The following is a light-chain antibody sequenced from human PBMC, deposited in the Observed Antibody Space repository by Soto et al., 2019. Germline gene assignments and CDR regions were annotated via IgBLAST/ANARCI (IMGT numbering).Light chain of an antibody. CDR1: SSNLGTHT. V-gene: IGLV1-44*01. J-gene: IGLJ2*01. CDR2: SNN. Sequence: QSVLTQPPSASETPGQRVTISCSGSSSNLGTHTVNWYQQVPGTAPKLLIYSNNQRPSGVPDRFSGSKSGTSASLAISGLQSEDEADYYCAAWDDSLNGVVFGGGTKVTVL. CDR3: AAWDDSLNGVV.